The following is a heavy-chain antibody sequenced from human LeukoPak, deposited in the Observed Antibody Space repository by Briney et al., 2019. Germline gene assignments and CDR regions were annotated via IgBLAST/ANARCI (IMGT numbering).Heavy chain of an antibody. CDR1: GFTFSSYS. D-gene: IGHD3-22*01. J-gene: IGHJ3*02. CDR3: ARAGRGYYDSSGYKGRAFDI. CDR2: ISSSSSTI. V-gene: IGHV3-48*01. Sequence: GGSLRLSCAASGFTFSSYSMNWVRQAPGKGLEWVAHISSSSSTIYYADSVKGRFTISRDNAKNSLYLQMNSLRAEDTAVYYCARAGRGYYDSSGYKGRAFDIWGQGTMVTVSS.